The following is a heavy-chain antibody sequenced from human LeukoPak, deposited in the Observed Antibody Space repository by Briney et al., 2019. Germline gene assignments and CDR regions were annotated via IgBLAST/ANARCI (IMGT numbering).Heavy chain of an antibody. V-gene: IGHV4-39*01. CDR3: ARTVDHGAFDI. CDR2: IYYSGST. Sequence: PSETLSLTCTVSGGSISSSSYYWGWIRQPPGKGLEWIGSIYYSGSTYYNPSLKSRVTISVDTSKNQFSLKLSSVTAVDTAVYYCARTVDHGAFDIRGQGTMVTVSS. J-gene: IGHJ3*02. D-gene: IGHD6-19*01. CDR1: GGSISSSSYY.